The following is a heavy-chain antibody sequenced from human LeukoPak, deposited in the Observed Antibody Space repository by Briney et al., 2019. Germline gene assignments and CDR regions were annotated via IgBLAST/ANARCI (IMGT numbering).Heavy chain of an antibody. CDR2: ISYDGSNK. CDR3: ARVNDNSDAFDI. V-gene: IGHV3-30-3*01. Sequence: QSGGSLRLSCAAPGFTFSSYAMPWVRQAPGKGLEWVAVISYDGSNKYYADSVKGRFTISRDNSKNTLYLQMNSLRAEDTAVYYCARVNDNSDAFDIWGQGTMVTVSS. CDR1: GFTFSSYA. D-gene: IGHD1-1*01. J-gene: IGHJ3*02.